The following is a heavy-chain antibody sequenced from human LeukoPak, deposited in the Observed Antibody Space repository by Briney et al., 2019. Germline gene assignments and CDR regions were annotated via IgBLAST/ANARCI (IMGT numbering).Heavy chain of an antibody. Sequence: PGGSLRLSCAASVFTFSSYAMHWVRQAPGKGLEWVAVISYDGSNKYYADSVKGRFTISRDNSKNTLYLQMNSLRAEDTAVYYCARDHASYMVRGVKPDYWGQGTLVTVSS. CDR1: VFTFSSYA. D-gene: IGHD3-10*01. J-gene: IGHJ4*02. CDR2: ISYDGSNK. CDR3: ARDHASYMVRGVKPDY. V-gene: IGHV3-30*04.